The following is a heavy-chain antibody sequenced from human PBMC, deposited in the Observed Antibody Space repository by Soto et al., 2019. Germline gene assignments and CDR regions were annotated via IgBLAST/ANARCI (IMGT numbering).Heavy chain of an antibody. CDR2: IIPIFGTA. D-gene: IGHD3-10*01. J-gene: IGHJ6*02. CDR1: GGTFSSYA. V-gene: IGHV1-69*13. Sequence: VASVKVSCKASGGTFSSYAISWVRQAPGQGLEWMGGIIPIFGTANYAQKFQGRVTITADESTSTAYMELSSLRSEDTAVYYCARDSLRITMVRGVPGDYCGMDVWGQGTTVTVSS. CDR3: ARDSLRITMVRGVPGDYCGMDV.